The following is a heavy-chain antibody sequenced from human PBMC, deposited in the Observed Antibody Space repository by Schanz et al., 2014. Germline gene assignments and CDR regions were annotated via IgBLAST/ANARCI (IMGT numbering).Heavy chain of an antibody. V-gene: IGHV3-23*04. J-gene: IGHJ2*01. CDR1: GFNVSKSY. Sequence: EVQVVESGGGLVQPGGSLRLSCVASGFNVSKSYVSWVRQAPGKGLEWVSDISDSGDSTHYADSVKGRFTISRDNSKNTLYLQMNSLSADDTAVYYCAKGQGAVINNWYFDLWGRGTLVTVSS. CDR3: AKGQGAVINNWYFDL. CDR2: ISDSGDST. D-gene: IGHD2-21*01.